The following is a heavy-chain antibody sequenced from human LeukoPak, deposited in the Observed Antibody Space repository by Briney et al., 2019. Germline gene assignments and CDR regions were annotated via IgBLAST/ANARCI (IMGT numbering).Heavy chain of an antibody. V-gene: IGHV4-59*01. CDR3: AREFSWSGFFDY. CDR2: IYDSGST. D-gene: IGHD3-3*01. Sequence: PSETLSLTCTVSDGSISSYYWSWIRQPPGKGLEWIGHIYDSGSTNYNPSLKSRVTISVDTSKNQFSLKLSSVTAADTAVYYCAREFSWSGFFDYWGQGTLVTVSS. J-gene: IGHJ4*02. CDR1: DGSISSYY.